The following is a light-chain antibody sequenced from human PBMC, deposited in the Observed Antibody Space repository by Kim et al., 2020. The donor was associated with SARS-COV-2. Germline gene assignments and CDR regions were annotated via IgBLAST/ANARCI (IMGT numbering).Light chain of an antibody. J-gene: IGKJ4*01. CDR1: QTLTNNY. CDR2: DAF. CDR3: QQYESPALT. V-gene: IGKV3-20*01. Sequence: SPGERATLACRASQTLTNNYLAWYQQKPGQAPRLVIYDAFTRATGIPERFSGSGSGTEFSLEISRLEAEDFAVYYCQQYESPALTFGGGTKVDIK.